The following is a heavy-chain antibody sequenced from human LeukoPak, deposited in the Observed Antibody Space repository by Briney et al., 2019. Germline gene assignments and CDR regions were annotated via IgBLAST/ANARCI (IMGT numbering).Heavy chain of an antibody. Sequence: ASVKVSCKASGYTFTSYYMHWVRQDPGQGLEWMGIINPSGGSTSYAQKFQGRVTMTRDTSTSTVYMVLSSLRSEDTAVYYCASGIAAADYYYYYGMDFWGKGTTVTVSS. V-gene: IGHV1-46*01. CDR1: GYTFTSYY. J-gene: IGHJ6*04. D-gene: IGHD6-13*01. CDR3: ASGIAAADYYYYYGMDF. CDR2: INPSGGST.